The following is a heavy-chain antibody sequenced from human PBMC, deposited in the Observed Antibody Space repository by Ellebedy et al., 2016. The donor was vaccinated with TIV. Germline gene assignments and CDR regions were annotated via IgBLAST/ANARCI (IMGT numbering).Heavy chain of an antibody. CDR3: ARDNWFNP. V-gene: IGHV4-59*13. CDR2: IYYTGRV. Sequence: GSLRLSXTVSGGSMETSYWNWIRQSPGKGLEWIGSIYYTGRVDYNPSLKSRVSISVDLSKNQFSLKLRSVSAADTAVYYCARDNWFNPWGQGTPVTVSS. CDR1: GGSMETSY. J-gene: IGHJ5*02.